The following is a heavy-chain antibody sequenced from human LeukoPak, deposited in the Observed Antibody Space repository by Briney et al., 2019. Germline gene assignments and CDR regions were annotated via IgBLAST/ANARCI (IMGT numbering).Heavy chain of an antibody. V-gene: IGHV3-23*01. CDR3: AKRHYDSSGYVGSFDY. CDR2: ISGSGGST. J-gene: IGHJ4*02. Sequence: GGSLRLSCAASGFTFSSYAMSWVRQAPGKGLEWVSAISGSGGSTYYADSVKGRFTIFRDNSKNTLYLQMNSLRAEDTAVYYCAKRHYDSSGYVGSFDYWGQGTLVTVSS. D-gene: IGHD3-22*01. CDR1: GFTFSSYA.